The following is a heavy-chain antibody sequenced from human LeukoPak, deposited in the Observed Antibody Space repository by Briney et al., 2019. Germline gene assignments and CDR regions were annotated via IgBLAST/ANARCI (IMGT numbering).Heavy chain of an antibody. CDR1: GDSVSTSGIT. D-gene: IGHD2-2*01. Sequence: SQSLSLTCTIPGDSVSTSGITWNWIRQSPSRGLDLLGRTYYRSTWYNDYAVSVRGRITVNPDTSKNQFSLHLNSVTPEDTAVYYCARRLTQYDCFDPWGQGILVTVSS. J-gene: IGHJ5*02. V-gene: IGHV6-1*01. CDR2: TYYRSTWYN. CDR3: ARRLTQYDCFDP.